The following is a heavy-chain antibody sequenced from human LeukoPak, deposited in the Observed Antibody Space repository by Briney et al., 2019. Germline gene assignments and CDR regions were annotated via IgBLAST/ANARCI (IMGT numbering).Heavy chain of an antibody. CDR2: NNPSSGGT. D-gene: IGHD1-26*01. Sequence: ASVKVSCKASGYTFTGYYLHWVRQAPGQGLEWMGWNNPSSGGTNYAQKFQGRVTMTRDTSISTAYMELSRLRSDDTAVYHCARAREDAFDIWGQGTMVTVSS. J-gene: IGHJ3*02. CDR3: ARAREDAFDI. CDR1: GYTFTGYY. V-gene: IGHV1-2*02.